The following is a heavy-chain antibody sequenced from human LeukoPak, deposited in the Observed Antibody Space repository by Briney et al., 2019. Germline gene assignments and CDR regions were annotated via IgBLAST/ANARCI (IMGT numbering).Heavy chain of an antibody. Sequence: SETLSLTCTVSGGSISNYYWSWIRQPPGKGLEWLGYIYYSGSTNYNPSLKSRVTISVDTSKNQFSLKLSSVTAADTAVYYCARGGGTSYYDSSGIYFDYWGQGTLVTVSS. J-gene: IGHJ4*02. CDR1: GGSISNYY. CDR2: IYYSGST. D-gene: IGHD3-22*01. CDR3: ARGGGTSYYDSSGIYFDY. V-gene: IGHV4-59*01.